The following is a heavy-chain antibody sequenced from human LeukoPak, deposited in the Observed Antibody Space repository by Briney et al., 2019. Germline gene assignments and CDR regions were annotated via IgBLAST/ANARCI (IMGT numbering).Heavy chain of an antibody. D-gene: IGHD5-18*01. CDR1: GYTFTSYA. CDR3: ARDRIQLWLGNYYGMDV. Sequence: ASVKVSCKASGYTFTSYATNWVRQAPGQGLEWMGWINTNTGNPTYAQGFTGRFVFSLDTSVSTAYLQISSLKAEDTAVYYCARDRIQLWLGNYYGMDVWGQGTTVTVSS. J-gene: IGHJ6*02. CDR2: INTNTGNP. V-gene: IGHV7-4-1*02.